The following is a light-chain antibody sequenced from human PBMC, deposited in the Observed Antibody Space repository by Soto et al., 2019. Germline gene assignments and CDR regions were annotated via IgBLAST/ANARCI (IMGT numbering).Light chain of an antibody. V-gene: IGKV1-33*01. CDR2: DAS. CDR3: QQYDNLPRT. CDR1: QDISNY. Sequence: DIXMTQSXSSLSASVGDRVTITCQASQDISNYLNWYQHKPGKAPKLLIYDASNLETGVPSRFSGSGSGTDFTFTISSLQPEDIATYFCQQYDNLPRTFGGGTKVEI. J-gene: IGKJ4*01.